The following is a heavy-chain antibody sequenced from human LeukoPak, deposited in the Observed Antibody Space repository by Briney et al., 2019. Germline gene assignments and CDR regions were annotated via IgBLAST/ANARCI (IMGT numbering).Heavy chain of an antibody. J-gene: IGHJ4*02. Sequence: GGSLRLSCAASGFTFSSYGMHWVRQAPGKGLEWVAVISYDGSNKYYADSVKGRFTISRDNSKNTLYLQMNSLRAEDTAVYYCSRLISSTLDYWGQGTLVTVSS. CDR1: GFTFSSYG. CDR3: SRLISSTLDY. V-gene: IGHV3-30*03. D-gene: IGHD6-13*01. CDR2: ISYDGSNK.